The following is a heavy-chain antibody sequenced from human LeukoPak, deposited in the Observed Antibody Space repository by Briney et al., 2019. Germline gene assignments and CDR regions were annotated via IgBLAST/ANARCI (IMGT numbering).Heavy chain of an antibody. CDR2: IYSGGST. D-gene: IGHD3-22*01. J-gene: IGHJ4*02. CDR1: GFTVSSNY. V-gene: IGHV3-66*01. Sequence: GGSLRLSCAASGFTVSSNYMSWVRQAPGMGLEWVSVIYSGGSTYYADSVKGRFTISRDNSKNTLYLQMNSLRAEDTAVYYCASPSSYYYDSSGLFDYWGQGTPVTVSS. CDR3: ASPSSYYYDSSGLFDY.